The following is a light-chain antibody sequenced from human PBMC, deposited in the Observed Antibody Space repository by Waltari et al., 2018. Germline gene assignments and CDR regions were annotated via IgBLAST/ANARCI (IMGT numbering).Light chain of an antibody. Sequence: QSALTQPASVSGSPGQSITISCTGTSSDVGGYNYVSWYQQRPGEGTRLLMYAVSCRPPGVSDRFPASKSGDTAFLSISGLQAEDEADYYCASYRRSATLIFGGGTKVTVL. CDR1: SSDVGGYNY. CDR2: AVS. CDR3: ASYRRSATLI. J-gene: IGLJ2*01. V-gene: IGLV2-14*03.